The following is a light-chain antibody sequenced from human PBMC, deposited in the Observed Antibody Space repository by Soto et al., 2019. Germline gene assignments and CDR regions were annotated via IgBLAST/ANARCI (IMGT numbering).Light chain of an antibody. J-gene: IGKJ1*01. Sequence: IQMTQSPSTLSASLGDRVTITCQASQDINKTLIWYQQKPGKAPKLLIYHASDLETGVPSRFSGSGSGTEFTLTISSLQSEDFALYYCQQYNDSPRTFGQGTKVDIK. CDR3: QQYNDSPRT. V-gene: IGKV1-33*01. CDR2: HAS. CDR1: QDINKT.